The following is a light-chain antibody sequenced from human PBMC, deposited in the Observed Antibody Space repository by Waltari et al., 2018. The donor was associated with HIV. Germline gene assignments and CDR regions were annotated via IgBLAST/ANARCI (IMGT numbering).Light chain of an antibody. V-gene: IGKV1-33*01. CDR1: QDISNY. Sequence: DIKMTQSPSSLSASVGDRVTITCQASQDISNYLNWYQQKPGKAPKLLIYDASNLETGVPSRFSGSGSGTDFTFTISSLQPEDIATYYCQQYDNSMYTFGQGTKLEIK. CDR3: QQYDNSMYT. J-gene: IGKJ2*01. CDR2: DAS.